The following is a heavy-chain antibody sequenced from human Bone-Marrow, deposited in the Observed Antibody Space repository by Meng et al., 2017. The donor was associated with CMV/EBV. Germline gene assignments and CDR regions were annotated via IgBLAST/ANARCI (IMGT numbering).Heavy chain of an antibody. CDR1: GYTLTELS. J-gene: IGHJ3*02. V-gene: IGHV1-24*01. Sequence: ASVKVSCKVSGYTLTELSMHWVRQAPGKGLEWMGGFDPEDGETIYAQKFQGRVTMTEDTSTDTAYMELSSLRSEDTAVYYCATDIVVVTAARKSAFDIWGQGTMVTGSS. CDR3: ATDIVVVTAARKSAFDI. D-gene: IGHD2-2*01. CDR2: FDPEDGET.